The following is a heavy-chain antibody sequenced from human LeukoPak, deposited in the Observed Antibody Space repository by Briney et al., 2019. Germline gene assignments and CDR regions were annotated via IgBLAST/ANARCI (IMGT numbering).Heavy chain of an antibody. Sequence: PGASVKVSCKASGYTFTGYYMHWVRQAPGQGLEWMGWINPNSGGTNYAQKFQGRVTMTRDTSISTAYMELSSLRSEDTAVYYCARVLAAADTADAFDIWGQGTMVTVSS. CDR2: INPNSGGT. V-gene: IGHV1-2*02. CDR1: GYTFTGYY. D-gene: IGHD6-13*01. J-gene: IGHJ3*02. CDR3: ARVLAAADTADAFDI.